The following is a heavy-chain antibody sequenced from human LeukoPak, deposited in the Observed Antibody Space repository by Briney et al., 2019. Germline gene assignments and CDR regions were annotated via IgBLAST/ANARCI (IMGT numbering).Heavy chain of an antibody. CDR1: GYTFTSYG. Sequence: WASVKVSCKASGYTFTSYGISWVRQAPGQGLEWMGWISAYNGNTNYAQKLQGRVTTTTDTSTSTAYMELRSLRSDDTAVYYCARDRLTTFGVVTISRVYNWFDPRGQGTLVTVSS. D-gene: IGHD3-3*01. CDR2: ISAYNGNT. J-gene: IGHJ5*02. V-gene: IGHV1-18*01. CDR3: ARDRLTTFGVVTISRVYNWFDP.